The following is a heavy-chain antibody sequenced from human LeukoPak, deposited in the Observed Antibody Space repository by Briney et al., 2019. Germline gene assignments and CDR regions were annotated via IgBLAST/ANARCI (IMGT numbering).Heavy chain of an antibody. J-gene: IGHJ6*03. CDR2: IRYDGSNK. CDR3: AKDSEKLHYYYYMDV. V-gene: IGHV3-30*02. Sequence: PGGSLRLSCAASGFTFSSYGMHWVRQAPGKGLEWVAFIRYDGSNKYYADSVKGRFTISRDNSKNTLYLQMNSLRAEDTAMYYCAKDSEKLHYYYYMDVWGKGTTVTVSS. CDR1: GFTFSSYG.